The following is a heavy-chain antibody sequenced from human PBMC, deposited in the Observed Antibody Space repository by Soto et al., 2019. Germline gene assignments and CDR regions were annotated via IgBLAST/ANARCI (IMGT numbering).Heavy chain of an antibody. V-gene: IGHV3-23*01. CDR3: AKDRGIEGSSVRAFDV. Sequence: GGSLRLSCTASGFTFSSHGMNWVRQAPGKGLEWVSFLSGSAGITFYADSVKGRFTISRDNSKSTLYLQMNSLRAEDTAVYYCAKDRGIEGSSVRAFDVWGQGTMVTVSS. J-gene: IGHJ3*01. CDR2: LSGSAGIT. CDR1: GFTFSSHG. D-gene: IGHD1-26*01.